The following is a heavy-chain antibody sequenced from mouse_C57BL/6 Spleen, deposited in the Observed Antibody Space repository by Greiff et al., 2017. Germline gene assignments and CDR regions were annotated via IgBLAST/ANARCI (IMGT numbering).Heavy chain of an antibody. J-gene: IGHJ2*01. V-gene: IGHV1-55*01. D-gene: IGHD1-1*01. CDR3: ARGDGLRALDY. CDR2: IYPGSGSS. Sequence: VKLQQSGAELVKPGASVKLSCTASGYTFTSYWLTWVKQRPGQGLEWIGDIYPGSGSSNYNEKFKSKATLTVDTSSSKAYRQLSSLTAEDSAVYYCARGDGLRALDYWGQGTTLTVSS. CDR1: GYTFTSYW.